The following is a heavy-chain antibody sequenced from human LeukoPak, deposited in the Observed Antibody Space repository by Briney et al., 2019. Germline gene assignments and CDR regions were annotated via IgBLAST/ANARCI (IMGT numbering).Heavy chain of an antibody. D-gene: IGHD5-18*01. CDR1: GFTFSSYS. J-gene: IGHJ4*02. Sequence: AGGSLRLSCAASGFTFSSYSMNWVRQAPGKGLEWVSSISSSSSYIYYADSVKGRFTISRDNAKNTLYLQMNNLRGEDTALYYCSKAGDTNYYRYGDYWGQGTLVTVSS. CDR2: ISSSSSYI. CDR3: SKAGDTNYYRYGDY. V-gene: IGHV3-21*04.